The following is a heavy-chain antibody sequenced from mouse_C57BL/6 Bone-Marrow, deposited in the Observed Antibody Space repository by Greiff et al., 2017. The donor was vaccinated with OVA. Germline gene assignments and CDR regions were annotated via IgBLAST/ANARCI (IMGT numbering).Heavy chain of an antibody. CDR1: GYTFTNYW. CDR2: IYPGGGYT. V-gene: IGHV1-63*01. D-gene: IGHD2-4*01. J-gene: IGHJ1*03. Sequence: VMLQQSGAELVRPGTSVKLSCKASGYTFTNYWIGWAKQRPGHGLEWIGDIYPGGGYTNYHEKFKGKATLTADKSSSTAYMQFSSLTSEDSAIYYCARSSDYGWYFDVWGTGTTVTVSS. CDR3: ARSSDYGWYFDV.